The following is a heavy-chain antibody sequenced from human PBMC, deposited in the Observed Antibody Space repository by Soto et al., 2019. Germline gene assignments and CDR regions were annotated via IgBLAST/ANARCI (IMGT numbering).Heavy chain of an antibody. D-gene: IGHD3-16*01. V-gene: IGHV1-2*07. CDR2: INHKSGVT. J-gene: IGHJ4*02. Sequence: QVQLVQSGAEVKKPGASVRVSCKTSGYTFNDYYIHWVRQAPGRGLEWMGWINHKSGVTNTAHTFQGRVTITRDTSITTAYMVLRGLRSDDTGVYYCVKGLGGYRCYWGQGTLVTVSS. CDR3: VKGLGGYRCY. CDR1: GYTFNDYY.